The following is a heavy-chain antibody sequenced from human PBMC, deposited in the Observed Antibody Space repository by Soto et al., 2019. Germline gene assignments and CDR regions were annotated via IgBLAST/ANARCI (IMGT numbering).Heavy chain of an antibody. Sequence: QVQLVQSGAEEKKPGASVKVSCKASGYTFTSYAMHWVRQAPGQRLEWMGWINAGNGNTKYSQKCQGRVTITRDTTASTADMELSSLRSEDTAVYYCARGGPPIDYWGQGTLVTVSS. CDR1: GYTFTSYA. CDR2: INAGNGNT. J-gene: IGHJ4*02. D-gene: IGHD3-10*01. V-gene: IGHV1-3*05. CDR3: ARGGPPIDY.